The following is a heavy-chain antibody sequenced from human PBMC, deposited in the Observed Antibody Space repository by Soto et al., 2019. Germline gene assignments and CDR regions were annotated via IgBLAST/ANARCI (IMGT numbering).Heavy chain of an antibody. CDR3: ARVFVPAARWGYYYYGMDV. D-gene: IGHD2-2*01. CDR1: GGSFSGYY. V-gene: IGHV4-34*01. CDR2: INHSGST. J-gene: IGHJ6*02. Sequence: XGTLSLTCAVYGGSFSGYYWSWIRQPPGKGLEWIGEINHSGSTNYNPSLKSRVTISVDTSKNQFSLKLSSVTAADTAVYYCARVFVPAARWGYYYYGMDVWGQGTTVTVSS.